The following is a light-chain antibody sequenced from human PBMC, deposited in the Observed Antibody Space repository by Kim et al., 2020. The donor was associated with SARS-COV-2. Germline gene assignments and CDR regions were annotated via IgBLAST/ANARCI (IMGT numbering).Light chain of an antibody. Sequence: SVSPGQTAGITCSGDVLTKRYARWFQQKPGQAPLLVIYKDSKRPSGIPERFSGSSSGTTVTLTISGAQVEDEADYYCYSAADNNWLFGGGTQLTVL. V-gene: IGLV3-27*01. CDR3: YSAADNNWL. CDR2: KDS. J-gene: IGLJ3*02. CDR1: VLTKRY.